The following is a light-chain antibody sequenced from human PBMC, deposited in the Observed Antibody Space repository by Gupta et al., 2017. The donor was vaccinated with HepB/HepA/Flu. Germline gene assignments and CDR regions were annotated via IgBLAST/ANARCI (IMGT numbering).Light chain of an antibody. CDR1: QSIRSR. J-gene: IGKJ4*01. Sequence: SVGDRVTITCRASQSIRSRLAWYQQKPGKVPKLLIYKASSLESGVPSRFSGSESGTEFTLTISSLQPDDFAIYYCQQYNSYPLTFAGGTKVEIK. CDR2: KAS. V-gene: IGKV1-5*03. CDR3: QQYNSYPLT.